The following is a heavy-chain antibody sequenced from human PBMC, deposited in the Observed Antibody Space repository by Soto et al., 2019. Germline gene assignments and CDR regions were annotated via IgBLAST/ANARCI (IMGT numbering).Heavy chain of an antibody. V-gene: IGHV1-18*01. J-gene: IGHJ4*02. D-gene: IGHD3-22*01. CDR2: ISAYNGNT. CDR3: ARDDYDSSGTFDY. CDR1: GYTFTSYG. Sequence: ASVKVSCKASGYTFTSYGISWVRQAPGQGLEWMGWISAYNGNTNYAQKLQGRVTMTTDTSTSTAHMELRSLRSDDTAVYYCARDDYDSSGTFDYWGQGTLVTVSS.